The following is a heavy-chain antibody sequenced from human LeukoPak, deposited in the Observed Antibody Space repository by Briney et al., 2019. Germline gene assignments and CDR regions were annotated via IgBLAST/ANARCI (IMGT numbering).Heavy chain of an antibody. V-gene: IGHV3-53*05. CDR2: IYSGGST. J-gene: IGHJ4*02. CDR1: GFTVSSNF. D-gene: IGHD2-21*01. Sequence: GGSLRLSCAASGFTVSSNFLSWVRQPPGKGLEWVSDIYSGGSTYYADSVKGRFTISRDNSKNTLYLQMNSLRAEDTAVYYCTRGGGGSFPHYWGQGTLVTVST. CDR3: TRGGGGSFPHY.